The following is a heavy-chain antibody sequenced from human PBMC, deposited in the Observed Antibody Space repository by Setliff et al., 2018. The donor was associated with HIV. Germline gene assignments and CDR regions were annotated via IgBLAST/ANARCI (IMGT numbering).Heavy chain of an antibody. J-gene: IGHJ6*03. CDR3: ASEAWTSYRSSSGYYYYYMAV. D-gene: IGHD6-6*01. V-gene: IGHV4-61*01. Sequence: PSETLSLTCTVSGDSVSSASYYWSWIRQPPGKGLEWIGYIYYSGTTKYNPSLKSRVTISVDTSKNQFSLKLSSVTAADTAVYYCASEAWTSYRSSSGYYYYYMAVGGKGTTVTVS. CDR2: IYYSGTT. CDR1: GDSVSSASYY.